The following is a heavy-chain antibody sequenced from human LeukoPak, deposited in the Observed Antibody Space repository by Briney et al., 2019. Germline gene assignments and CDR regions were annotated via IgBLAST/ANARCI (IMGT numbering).Heavy chain of an antibody. CDR2: INHSGST. D-gene: IGHD2-8*02. CDR3: AYGWGMDV. Sequence: XXXXRXXXXXGLEWIGEINHSGSTNYNPSLKSRVTISVDTSKNHFSLKLSSVTAADTAVYYCAYGWGMDVWGQGTTVTVSS. V-gene: IGHV4-34*01. J-gene: IGHJ6*02.